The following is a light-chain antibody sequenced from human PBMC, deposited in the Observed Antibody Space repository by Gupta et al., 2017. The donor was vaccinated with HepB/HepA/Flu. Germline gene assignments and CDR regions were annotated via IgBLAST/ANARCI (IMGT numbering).Light chain of an antibody. J-gene: IGLJ2*01. CDR3: SAWDDSLNGVV. V-gene: IGLV1-44*01. CDR1: SSNIGSYT. Sequence: QSVVTQPPSASGTPGQRVTISCSGSSSNIGSYTVNWYQQLPGTAPKLLIYNDNQRPSGVPDRFSGSKSGTSASLAISGLQSEDEADYYCSAWDDSLNGVVFGGGIKLSVL. CDR2: NDN.